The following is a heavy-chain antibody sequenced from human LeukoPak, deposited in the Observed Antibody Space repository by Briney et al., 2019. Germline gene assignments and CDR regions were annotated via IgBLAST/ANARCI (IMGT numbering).Heavy chain of an antibody. CDR3: AREAIWTPRGDYYGMDV. D-gene: IGHD3/OR15-3a*01. CDR2: ISGSGGTA. CDR1: GFTFSIYA. Sequence: GGSLRLSCAASGFTFSIYAMSWVRQAPGKGLEWVSAISGSGGTAYYADSVKGRFTISRDNSKNTLYLQMNSLRAEDTAVYYCAREAIWTPRGDYYGMDVWGQGTTVTVSS. V-gene: IGHV3-23*01. J-gene: IGHJ6*02.